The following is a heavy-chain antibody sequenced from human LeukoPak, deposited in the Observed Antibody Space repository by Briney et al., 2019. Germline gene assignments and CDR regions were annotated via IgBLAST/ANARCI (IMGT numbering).Heavy chain of an antibody. CDR1: SGSISSSSYY. Sequence: SETLSLTCTVSSGSISSSSYYWGWVRQPPGKGLEWIGNIYYSGSTYYNPSLKSRVTISVDTSKNQFSLKLSSVTAADTAVYYCARREGILTFDYWGQGTLVTVSS. CDR3: ARREGILTFDY. V-gene: IGHV4-39*01. CDR2: IYYSGST. J-gene: IGHJ4*02. D-gene: IGHD3-9*01.